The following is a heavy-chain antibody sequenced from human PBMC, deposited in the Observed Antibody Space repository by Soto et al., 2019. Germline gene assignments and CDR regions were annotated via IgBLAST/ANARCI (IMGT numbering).Heavy chain of an antibody. D-gene: IGHD2-21*01. V-gene: IGHV3-23*01. CDR2: ISGSGVTT. Sequence: LRLSCAASGFTFSNYAMSWVRQAPGKGLEWVSSISGSGVTTYYADSVKGRFTISRDSSKNTLYLQMNSLRGEDTAVYYCAKDCFFWGQGTLVTVSS. J-gene: IGHJ4*02. CDR3: AKDCFF. CDR1: GFTFSNYA.